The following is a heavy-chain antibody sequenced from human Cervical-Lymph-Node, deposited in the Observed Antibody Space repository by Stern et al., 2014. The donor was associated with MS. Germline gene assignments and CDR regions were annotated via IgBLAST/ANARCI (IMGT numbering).Heavy chain of an antibody. D-gene: IGHD4-17*01. CDR2: VNPTDGRT. V-gene: IGHV1-46*03. Sequence: VQLVESGAEVKKPGASVKVSCKASGDSFASYPIHWLRQAPGQGPVWMGIVNPTDGRTTYAQTFKGRVNMTRDTSTRTVYMELSSLRPEDTAMYFCANPLPYANWGQGTRVTVSS. J-gene: IGHJ1*01. CDR1: GDSFASYP. CDR3: ANPLPYAN.